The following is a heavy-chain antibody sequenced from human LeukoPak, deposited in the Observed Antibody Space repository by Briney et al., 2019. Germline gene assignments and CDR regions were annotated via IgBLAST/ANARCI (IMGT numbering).Heavy chain of an antibody. CDR1: GFTFRNYA. V-gene: IGHV3-33*01. D-gene: IGHD3-22*01. CDR3: ARGLLDNSGYFED. Sequence: GGSLRLSCAASGFTFRNYAMHWVRQAPGKGLEWVAVIWYDGSNKYYGDSVKGRFTISRDNSKSTMYLQMNSVTAEDTAVYYCARGLLDNSGYFEDWGQGTLVTVSS. CDR2: IWYDGSNK. J-gene: IGHJ4*02.